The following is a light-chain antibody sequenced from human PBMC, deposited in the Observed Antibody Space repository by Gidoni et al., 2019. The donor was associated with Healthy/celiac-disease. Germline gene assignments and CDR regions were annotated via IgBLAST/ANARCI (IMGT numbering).Light chain of an antibody. Sequence: DIQMTQSPSTLSASVGERVTITCRASQSISSWLAWYQQKPGKAPKLLIYKASSLESGVPSRFSGSGSGTEFTLNISSLQPDDFATYYCQQYNSYSITFGGGTKVEIK. CDR1: QSISSW. J-gene: IGKJ4*01. CDR2: KAS. V-gene: IGKV1-5*03. CDR3: QQYNSYSIT.